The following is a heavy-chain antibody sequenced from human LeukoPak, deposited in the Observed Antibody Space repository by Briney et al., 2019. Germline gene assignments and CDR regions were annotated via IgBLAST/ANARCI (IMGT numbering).Heavy chain of an antibody. J-gene: IGHJ4*02. V-gene: IGHV3-66*02. CDR1: GFNVSRNY. Sequence: GGSLRLSCATSGFNVSRNYMTWVRQAPGKGLEWVSVIHSDGSTYYADSVKGRFTISRDNSKNTLYLQMNSLRPEDTGLYFCARGRDFDSSLLYWGQGTLVTVSS. D-gene: IGHD3-22*01. CDR2: IHSDGST. CDR3: ARGRDFDSSLLY.